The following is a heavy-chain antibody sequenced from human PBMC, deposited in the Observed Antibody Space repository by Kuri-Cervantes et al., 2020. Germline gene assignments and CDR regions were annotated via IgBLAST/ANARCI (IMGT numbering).Heavy chain of an antibody. CDR3: ARVEVTTNYYYYMDV. J-gene: IGHJ6*03. V-gene: IGHV3-7*01. CDR2: IKQDGSEK. Sequence: GESLKISCAASGFTFSSYAVHWVRQAPGKGLEWVANIKQDGSEKYYVDSVKGRFTISRDNAKNSLYLQMNSLRAEDTAVYYCARVEVTTNYYYYMDVWGKGATVTVSS. D-gene: IGHD4-17*01. CDR1: GFTFSSYA.